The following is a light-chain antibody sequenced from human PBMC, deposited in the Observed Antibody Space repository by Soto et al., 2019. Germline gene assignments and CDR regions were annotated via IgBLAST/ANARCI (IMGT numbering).Light chain of an antibody. J-gene: IGLJ1*01. V-gene: IGLV1-40*01. CDR1: SSNIGAGYD. Sequence: QSVLTQPPSVSGAPGQRVTISCTGSSSNIGAGYDVHWYQQLPGTAPKLLIYGNSNRPSGVPDRFSGSKSGTSASLAITGFQAEDEADYYCQSYDSSLSGPFYVFGTGTKLTVL. CDR3: QSYDSSLSGPFYV. CDR2: GNS.